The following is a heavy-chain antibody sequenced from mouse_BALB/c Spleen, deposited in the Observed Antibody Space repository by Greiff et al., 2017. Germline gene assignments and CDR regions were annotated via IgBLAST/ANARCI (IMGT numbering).Heavy chain of an antibody. CDR1: GYTFTSYD. J-gene: IGHJ2*01. CDR2: IYPGDGST. Sequence: LVKPGALVKISCKASGYTFTSYDINWVKQRPGQGLEWIGWIYPGDGSTKYNEKFKGKATLTADKSSSTAYMQLSSLTSENSAVYFCARGNYDGFFDYWGQGTTLTVSS. CDR3: ARGNYDGFFDY. D-gene: IGHD2-1*01. V-gene: IGHV1S33*01.